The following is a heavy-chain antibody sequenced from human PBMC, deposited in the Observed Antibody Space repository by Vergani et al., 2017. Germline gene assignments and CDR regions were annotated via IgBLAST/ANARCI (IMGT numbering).Heavy chain of an antibody. CDR3: ARDGAGTIDFDY. CDR1: GFPLSNAW. J-gene: IGHJ4*02. V-gene: IGHV3-74*01. D-gene: IGHD1-26*01. Sequence: EVQLVESGGGLLQPGRSLRLSCAASGFPLSNAWIHWVRQGPGKGLEWVSRVGFDGSDTVYADSVKGRFTISKDSAMNTVHLQMTNVRAEDTAVYFCARDGAGTIDFDYWGPGILVTVSS. CDR2: VGFDGSDT.